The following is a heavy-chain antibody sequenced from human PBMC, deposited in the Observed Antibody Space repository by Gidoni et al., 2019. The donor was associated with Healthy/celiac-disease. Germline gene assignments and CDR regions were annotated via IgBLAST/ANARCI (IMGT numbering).Heavy chain of an antibody. CDR2: MSGSGGST. Sequence: EVQLLESGGGLVQPGGSLRLSCAASGFTFSSNALSWVRQDPGKGLEWVSAMSGSGGSTYYADSVKGPFTISRDHSKNPLYLQMNSLRADDTAVYYCAKAPKGNYCGNSGSIYWGQGTLVTVSS. V-gene: IGHV3-23*01. D-gene: IGHD2-21*02. CDR3: AKAPKGNYCGNSGSIY. CDR1: GFTFSSNA. J-gene: IGHJ4*02.